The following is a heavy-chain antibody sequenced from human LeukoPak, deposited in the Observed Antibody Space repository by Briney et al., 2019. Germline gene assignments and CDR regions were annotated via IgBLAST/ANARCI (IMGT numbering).Heavy chain of an antibody. CDR2: INGGGVNT. CDR3: AKDLYSNYGPADY. Sequence: GGSLRLSCAASGFTFSSYAMSWVRQAPGKGLEWVSTINGGGVNTHYADSVGGRFTISRDNSRNTLFLQMNSLRDEDTAVYYCAKDLYSNYGPADYWGQGNLVTVSS. CDR1: GFTFSSYA. D-gene: IGHD4-11*01. V-gene: IGHV3-23*01. J-gene: IGHJ4*02.